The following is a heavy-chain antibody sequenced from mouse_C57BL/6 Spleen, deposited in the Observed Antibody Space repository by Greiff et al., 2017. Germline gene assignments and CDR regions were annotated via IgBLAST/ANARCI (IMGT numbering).Heavy chain of an antibody. CDR1: GYTFTSYW. CDR3: ARRPPISAVDY. J-gene: IGHJ2*01. CDR2: IYPGSGST. Sequence: QVQLQQPGAELVKPGASVKLSCKASGYTFTSYWITWVKQRPGRGLEWIGDIYPGSGSTNYNEKFKSKATLTVDTSASTAYMQLSSLTSEDSAVYYCARRPPISAVDYWGQGTTLTVSS. V-gene: IGHV1-55*01. D-gene: IGHD6-1*01.